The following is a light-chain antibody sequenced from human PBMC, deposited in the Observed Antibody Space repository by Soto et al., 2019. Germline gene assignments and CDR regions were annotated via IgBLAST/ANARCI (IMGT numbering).Light chain of an antibody. V-gene: IGKV3-20*01. Sequence: EIVLTQSPGTLSLSPGERATLSCRASQSVSSSYLAWYQQKPGRAPRLLIYAASTRASGIPDRFSGSGSGTHFTLPITSLEPDDFAVYYCQQYGNSPRTFGQGTRVEIK. CDR3: QQYGNSPRT. CDR1: QSVSSSY. CDR2: AAS. J-gene: IGKJ1*01.